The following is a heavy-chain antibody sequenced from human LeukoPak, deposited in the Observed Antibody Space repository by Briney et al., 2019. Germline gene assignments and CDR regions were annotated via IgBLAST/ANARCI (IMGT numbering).Heavy chain of an antibody. V-gene: IGHV3-23*01. Sequence: GGSLRLSCAASGFSFSTNPMSWVRQVPGKGLEWVSAISPDKTYYADSVKGRLTISRDNYKNTVDLHMSSPRAEDTAIYYCVKEHVDRAFTRSFEIWGQGTVVTVSS. CDR1: GFSFSTNP. CDR3: VKEHVDRAFTRSFEI. D-gene: IGHD3-10*01. J-gene: IGHJ3*02. CDR2: ISPDKT.